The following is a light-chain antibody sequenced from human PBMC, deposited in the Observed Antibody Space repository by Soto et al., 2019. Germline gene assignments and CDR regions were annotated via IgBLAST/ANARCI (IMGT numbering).Light chain of an antibody. CDR2: DAS. CDR3: QQYDNLPPHT. V-gene: IGKV1-33*01. J-gene: IGKJ2*01. CDR1: QDISNY. Sequence: DILMTQSPSSIAASVGDRVNITCQASQDISNYLNWYQQKPGKAPKLLIYDASNLETGVPSRFSGSGSGTDFTFTISSPQAEDIATYYCQQYDNLPPHTFGQGTKLEIK.